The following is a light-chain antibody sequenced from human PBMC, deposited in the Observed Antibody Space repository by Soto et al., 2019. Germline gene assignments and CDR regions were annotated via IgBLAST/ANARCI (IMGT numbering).Light chain of an antibody. CDR2: LGS. Sequence: DIVMTQSPLSLPVTPGEPPSISCRSSQSLLHSNGYNYLDWYLQKPGQSPQLLIYLGSNRDSGVPERFSGSGSGTDFTLSISSVEAEEVGVYYCMQALQSQSTFGQGTNVEIK. CDR3: MQALQSQST. J-gene: IGKJ1*01. V-gene: IGKV2-28*01. CDR1: QSLLHSNGYNY.